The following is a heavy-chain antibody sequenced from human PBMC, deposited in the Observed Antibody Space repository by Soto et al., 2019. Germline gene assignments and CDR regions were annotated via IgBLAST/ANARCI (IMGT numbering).Heavy chain of an antibody. J-gene: IGHJ6*03. CDR1: GGSFSGYY. CDR3: ARGVRGLTGYYYYYYYMDV. Sequence: SETLSLTCAVYGGSFSGYYLSWIRQPPGKGLEWIGEINHSGSTNYNPSLKSRVTISVDTSKNQFSLKLSSVTAADTAVYYCARGVRGLTGYYYYYYYMDVWGKGTTVTVSS. CDR2: INHSGST. V-gene: IGHV4-34*01. D-gene: IGHD3-9*01.